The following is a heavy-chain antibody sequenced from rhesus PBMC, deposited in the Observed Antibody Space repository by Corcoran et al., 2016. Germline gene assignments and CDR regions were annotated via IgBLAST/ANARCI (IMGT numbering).Heavy chain of an antibody. D-gene: IGHD5-42*01. CDR1: GGSMSNGYYS. V-gene: IGHV4S12*01. CDR2: IYTVSEST. CDR3: AREGLRDTAGTVTY. J-gene: IGHJ4*01. Sequence: QVQLQESGPGLVKPSETLSLTCAVSGGSMSNGYYSWSWIRQPPGKGLEWIGGIYTVSESTYYSPSLKSRVTISKDASKNQFSLKLSSVTAADTAVYYCAREGLRDTAGTVTYWGQGVLVTVSS.